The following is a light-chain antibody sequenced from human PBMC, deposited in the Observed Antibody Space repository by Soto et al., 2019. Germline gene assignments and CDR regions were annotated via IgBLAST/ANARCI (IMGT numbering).Light chain of an antibody. V-gene: IGKV1-39*01. CDR1: HSISNY. CDR3: QQSYNAPLT. Sequence: DIQMTQSPSSLSASVGDRVTITCRASHSISNYLNWHQHKAGKAPKLLIHAASSLQSGVPSRFTGSGSGTDYTLTISSLQSDDFATYYCQQSYNAPLTFGGGTKVDIK. CDR2: AAS. J-gene: IGKJ4*01.